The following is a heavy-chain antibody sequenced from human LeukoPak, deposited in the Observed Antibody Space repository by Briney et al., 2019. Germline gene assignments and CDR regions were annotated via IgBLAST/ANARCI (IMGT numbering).Heavy chain of an antibody. J-gene: IGHJ4*02. D-gene: IGHD3-22*01. Sequence: GASVKVSCKASGYTFTSYGISWVRQAPGQGLEWMGWISAYNGNTNYAQKLQGRVSMTTDTSTSTPYMELKRLRSDDMAVYYSARGNLYDSSGYAYSFDYWGQGTLVTVSS. CDR1: GYTFTSYG. CDR3: ARGNLYDSSGYAYSFDY. V-gene: IGHV1-18*03. CDR2: ISAYNGNT.